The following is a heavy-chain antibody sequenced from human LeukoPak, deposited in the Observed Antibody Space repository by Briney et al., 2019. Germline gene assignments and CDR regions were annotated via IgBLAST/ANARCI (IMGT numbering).Heavy chain of an antibody. CDR3: ARGGASAAARRFDP. Sequence: ASVEVSCKTSGYTFTNYDINWVRQAPGQGLEWMGWMNPNSGNTGYAQKFRGRVTITSHTSISTAYMELRGLRSEDTAVYYCARGGASAAARRFDPWGQGTLVTVSS. V-gene: IGHV1-8*03. D-gene: IGHD6-13*01. J-gene: IGHJ5*02. CDR1: GYTFTNYD. CDR2: MNPNSGNT.